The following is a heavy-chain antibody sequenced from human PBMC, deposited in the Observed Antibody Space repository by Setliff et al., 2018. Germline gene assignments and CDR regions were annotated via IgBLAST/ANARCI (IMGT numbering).Heavy chain of an antibody. D-gene: IGHD2-2*01. CDR2: ISWNSGIV. V-gene: IGHV3-9*03. CDR1: GFTFDDYA. CDR3: AKGSCSSTSCYVDY. J-gene: IGHJ4*02. Sequence: GGSLRLSCAASGFTFDDYAMHWVRQAPGKGLEWVSGISWNSGIVAYADSVKGRFTISRDNAKNSLYLQMNSLRAEDMALYYCAKGSCSSTSCYVDYWGQGTLVTVSS.